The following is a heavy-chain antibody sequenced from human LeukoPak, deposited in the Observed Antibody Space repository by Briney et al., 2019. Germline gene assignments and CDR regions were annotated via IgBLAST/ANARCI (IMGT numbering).Heavy chain of an antibody. Sequence: ASVKVSCKASGYTFTTYSLAWVRQAPGQSLEWMGGISVNNGGTNYAQSFQDRVTLTRDTSTNTAYLELRSLRSGDTAIIYCATATQPRGYFLHWGQGTLVTVSS. CDR1: GYTFTTYS. CDR2: ISVNNGGT. D-gene: IGHD2-2*01. V-gene: IGHV1-18*01. J-gene: IGHJ1*01. CDR3: ATATQPRGYFLH.